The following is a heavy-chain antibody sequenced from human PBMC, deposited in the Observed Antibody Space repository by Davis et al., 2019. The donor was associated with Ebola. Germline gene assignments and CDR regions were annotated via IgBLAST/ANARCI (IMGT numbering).Heavy chain of an antibody. CDR2: IYYSGSI. D-gene: IGHD3-16*01. CDR3: ARVSRTLRLSLDY. J-gene: IGHJ4*02. Sequence: GSLRLSCTVSGGSISSYYWSWIRQPPGKGLEWIGYIYYSGSINYNPSLKSRVTISVDTSKNQFSLKLSSVTAADTAVYYCARVSRTLRLSLDYWGQGTLVTVSS. V-gene: IGHV4-59*12. CDR1: GGSISSYY.